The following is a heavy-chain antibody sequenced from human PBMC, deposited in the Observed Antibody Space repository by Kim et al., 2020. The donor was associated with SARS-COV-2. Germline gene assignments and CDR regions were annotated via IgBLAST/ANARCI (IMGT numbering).Heavy chain of an antibody. D-gene: IGHD1-1*01. Sequence: SETLSLTCAVYGGSFSGYYWSWIRQPPGKGLEWIGEINHSGSTNYNPSLKSRVTISVDTSKNQFSLKLSSVTAADTAVYYCARGHNRYSPYYFDYWGQGTLVTVSS. CDR3: ARGHNRYSPYYFDY. CDR2: INHSGST. CDR1: GGSFSGYY. V-gene: IGHV4-34*01. J-gene: IGHJ4*02.